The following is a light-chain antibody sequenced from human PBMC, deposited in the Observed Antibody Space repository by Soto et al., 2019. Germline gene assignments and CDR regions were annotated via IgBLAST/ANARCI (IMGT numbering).Light chain of an antibody. CDR2: DAF. Sequence: EIVLTQSPATLSLSPGDRATLSCRASQSVSRYLAWYQQKPGQAPRLLIYDAFNRATGIPARFSGSGSGTDFTLTISSLEPEDFAVYYCQQRSNWPPMNTFGQGTKLEIK. J-gene: IGKJ2*01. CDR1: QSVSRY. CDR3: QQRSNWPPMNT. V-gene: IGKV3-11*01.